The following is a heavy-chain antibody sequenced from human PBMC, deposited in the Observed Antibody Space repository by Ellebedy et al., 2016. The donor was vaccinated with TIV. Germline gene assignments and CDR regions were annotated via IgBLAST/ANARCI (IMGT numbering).Heavy chain of an antibody. Sequence: SGPTLVKPTQTLTLTCTFSGFSLSTGGMSVSWIRQPPGKALEWLARIDWDDDKFYIPSLKTRLTISKDTSKNQVFLTMTNMDPVDTATYYCARVDTIEPRYFDFWGQGTLVTVSS. J-gene: IGHJ4*02. D-gene: IGHD3-3*01. CDR1: GFSLSTGGMS. CDR3: ARVDTIEPRYFDF. CDR2: IDWDDDK. V-gene: IGHV2-70*17.